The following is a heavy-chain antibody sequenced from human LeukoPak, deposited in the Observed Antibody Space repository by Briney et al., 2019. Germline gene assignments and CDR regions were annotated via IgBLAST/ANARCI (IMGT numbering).Heavy chain of an antibody. CDR1: GYTFTSYG. CDR2: IRTYNGNT. CDR3: ARGPGGRSGYYPLEDYYYYYYMDV. D-gene: IGHD3-22*01. Sequence: ASVKVSCKASGYTFTSYGINWVRQAPGQGLEWMGWIRTYNGNTNYAQNLQGRITMTTDTSTSTTYMELRSLRSDDTAVYYCARGPGGRSGYYPLEDYYYYYYMDVWGKGTTVTVSS. J-gene: IGHJ6*03. V-gene: IGHV1-18*01.